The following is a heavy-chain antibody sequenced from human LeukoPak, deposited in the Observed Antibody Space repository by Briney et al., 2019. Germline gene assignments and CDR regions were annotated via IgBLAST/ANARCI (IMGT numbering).Heavy chain of an antibody. J-gene: IGHJ6*02. CDR2: ISGYNGNT. CDR1: GYTFTSYD. CDR3: ARGGGSGSNGMDV. D-gene: IGHD3-10*01. V-gene: IGHV1-18*01. Sequence: ASVKVSCKASGYTFTSYDISWVRQAPGQGLKWMGWISGYNGNTNYGQKFQGRVTVTTDKSTSTAYMELRSLRSDDTAVYYCARGGGSGSNGMDVWGQGTTVTVSS.